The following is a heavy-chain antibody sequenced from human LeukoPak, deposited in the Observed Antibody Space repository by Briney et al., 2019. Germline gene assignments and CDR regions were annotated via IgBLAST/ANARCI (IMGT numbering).Heavy chain of an antibody. CDR3: ARRGNSYGDYAYYFDY. CDR2: IYYSGST. V-gene: IGHV4-39*07. Sequence: PSETLSLTCTVSGGSLSSSRYYWGWIRQPPGRGLEWIGSIYYSGSTYYNPSLKSRVTISVDTSKNQFSLTLSSVTAADTAVYYCARRGNSYGDYAYYFDYWGQGTLVTVSS. CDR1: GGSLSSSRYY. J-gene: IGHJ4*02. D-gene: IGHD4-17*01.